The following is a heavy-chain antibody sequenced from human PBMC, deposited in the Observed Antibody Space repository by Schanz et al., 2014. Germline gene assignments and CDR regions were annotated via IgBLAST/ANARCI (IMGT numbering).Heavy chain of an antibody. CDR3: ARAGQDYSDSSGYATYYFGN. CDR1: GGTFSSYA. D-gene: IGHD3-22*01. CDR2: IIPILGME. V-gene: IGHV1-69*04. Sequence: QVQLVQSGAEVKKPGSSVKVSCTASGGTFSSYAFSWVRQAPGQGLEWMGKIIPILGMENYAQKFQGRVTITADISTSTAYMDLSSLRSDDTAVYYCARAGQDYSDSSGYATYYFGNWGQGTLVTVSS. J-gene: IGHJ4*02.